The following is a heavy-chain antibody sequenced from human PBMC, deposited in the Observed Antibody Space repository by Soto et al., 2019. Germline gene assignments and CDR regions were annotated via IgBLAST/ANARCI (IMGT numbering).Heavy chain of an antibody. J-gene: IGHJ5*02. V-gene: IGHV3-23*01. CDR3: AKVPRVTTSWFDP. CDR2: ISGSGGST. Sequence: EVQLLESGGGLVQPGGSLRLSCAASGFTFSSYAMSWVRQAPGKGLEWFSAISGSGGSTYYADSVKGRFTISRDNYKNTLYLQMNSLRAEDTAVYYCAKVPRVTTSWFDPWGQGTLVTVSS. D-gene: IGHD2-21*02. CDR1: GFTFSSYA.